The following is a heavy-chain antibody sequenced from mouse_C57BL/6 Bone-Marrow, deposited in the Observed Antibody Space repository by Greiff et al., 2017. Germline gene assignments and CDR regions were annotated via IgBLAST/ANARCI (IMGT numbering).Heavy chain of an antibody. D-gene: IGHD4-1*01. CDR1: GYTFTSYG. Sequence: VQLQQSGAELVRPGSSVKMSCKTSGYTFTSYGINWVKQRHGQGLEWIGYIYIGNGYTEYNQKFKGKATLTSDTSSSTAYMQLSSLTSKDSEIYFYESWVTGKLDYWGQGTTLTVSS. V-gene: IGHV1-58*01. CDR3: ESWVTGKLDY. J-gene: IGHJ2*01. CDR2: IYIGNGYT.